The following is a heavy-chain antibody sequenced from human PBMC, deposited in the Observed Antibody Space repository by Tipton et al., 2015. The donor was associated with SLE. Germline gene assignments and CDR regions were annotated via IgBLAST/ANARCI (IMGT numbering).Heavy chain of an antibody. V-gene: IGHV4-61*02. CDR1: GASLRSRSYY. Sequence: TLSLTCTVSGASLRSRSYYFSWVRQPAGKGLEWIGRIYTSGSTNYNPSVKSRVTMSIDTSKNQFSVNLSSVTAADTAVYYCATRVDLTSDYEDYYYMDVWGKGTTVTVSS. D-gene: IGHD4-17*01. CDR3: ATRVDLTSDYEDYYYMDV. CDR2: IYTSGST. J-gene: IGHJ6*03.